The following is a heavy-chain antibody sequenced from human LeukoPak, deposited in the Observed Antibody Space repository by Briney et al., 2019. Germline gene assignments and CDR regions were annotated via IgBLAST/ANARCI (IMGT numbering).Heavy chain of an antibody. Sequence: PGGSLRLSCAASGFTFSSYEMNWVRQAPGKGLEWVSYISSSGSTIYYADSVKGRFTISRDNSKNTLYLQMNSLRAEDTAVYYCAKDRLWFGESNWFDPWGQGTLVTVSS. CDR1: GFTFSSYE. CDR3: AKDRLWFGESNWFDP. D-gene: IGHD3-10*01. J-gene: IGHJ5*02. V-gene: IGHV3-48*03. CDR2: ISSSGSTI.